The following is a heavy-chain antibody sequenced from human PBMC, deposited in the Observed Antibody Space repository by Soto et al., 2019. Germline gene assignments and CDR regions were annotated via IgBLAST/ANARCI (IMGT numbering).Heavy chain of an antibody. CDR3: ARHHGPTTSENWFDP. Sequence: ASVKVSCKASGYTLFTYDISWVRQAPGQGLEWMGWISTYSGDTKYAQKFQGRVTMTTDTSTTTAYLELRSLRSDDTAVYYCARHHGPTTSENWFDPWGQGTLVTVSS. CDR2: ISTYSGDT. D-gene: IGHD5-12*01. V-gene: IGHV1-18*01. CDR1: GYTLFTYD. J-gene: IGHJ5*02.